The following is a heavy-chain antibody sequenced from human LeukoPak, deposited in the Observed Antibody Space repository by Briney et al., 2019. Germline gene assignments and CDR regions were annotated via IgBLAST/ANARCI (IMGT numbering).Heavy chain of an antibody. V-gene: IGHV3-30*03. CDR3: ARDDYYDSSGYYGSGY. D-gene: IGHD3-22*01. CDR1: GYSISSGY. CDR2: ISYDGSNK. J-gene: IGHJ4*02. Sequence: LSLTCTVSGYSISSGYYWGWIRQPPGKGLEWVAVISYDGSNKYYADSVKGRFTISRDNSKNTLYLQMNSLRAEDTAVYYCARDDYYDSSGYYGSGYWGQGTLVTVSS.